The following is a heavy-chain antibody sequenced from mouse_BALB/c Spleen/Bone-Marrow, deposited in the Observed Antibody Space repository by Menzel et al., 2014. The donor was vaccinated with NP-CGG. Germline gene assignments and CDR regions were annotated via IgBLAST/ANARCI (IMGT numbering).Heavy chain of an antibody. CDR3: ARNDGYSFAY. CDR2: INPDSSTT. J-gene: IGHJ3*01. V-gene: IGHV4-1*02. Sequence: EVMLVESGGGLVQPGGSLELSCAASGFDFSGYWMSWVRQAPGKGLEWIGEINPDSSTTNYTPSLKDKFIISRDNAKNTLYLQMSKVRSEDTALYYCARNDGYSFAYWGQGTLVTVSA. D-gene: IGHD2-3*01. CDR1: GFDFSGYW.